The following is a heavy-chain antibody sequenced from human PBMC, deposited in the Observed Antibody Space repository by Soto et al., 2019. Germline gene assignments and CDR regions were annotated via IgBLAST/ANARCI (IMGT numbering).Heavy chain of an antibody. CDR2: IRSKANSYAT. CDR1: GFTFSGSA. CDR3: TRQGGPEGLPYYYYGMDV. Sequence: HPGGSLRLSCAASGFTFSGSAMHWVRQASGKGLEWVGRIRSKANSYATAYAASVKGRFTISRDDSKKTAYLQMNSLKTEDTAVYYCTRQGGPEGLPYYYYGMDVWGQGTTVTVSS. V-gene: IGHV3-73*01. D-gene: IGHD6-25*01. J-gene: IGHJ6*02.